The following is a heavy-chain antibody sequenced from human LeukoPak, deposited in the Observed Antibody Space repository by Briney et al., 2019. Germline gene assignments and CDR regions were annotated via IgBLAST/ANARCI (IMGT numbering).Heavy chain of an antibody. CDR1: GYSFTSYG. CDR2: SNPYNGNT. V-gene: IGHV1-18*01. J-gene: IGHJ4*02. Sequence: ASVTVSCKASGYSFTSYGISWVRQAPGQGLEWVGWSNPYNGNTNYGQKFRGRVSMTTDTSTHTAFMELMSLTSDDTAVYYCARTAVVVVPLLDYWGQGTLVTVSS. CDR3: ARTAVVVVPLLDY. D-gene: IGHD2-15*01.